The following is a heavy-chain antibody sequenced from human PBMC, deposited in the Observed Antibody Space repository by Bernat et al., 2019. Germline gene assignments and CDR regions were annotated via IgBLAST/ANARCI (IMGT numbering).Heavy chain of an antibody. CDR2: INSDGSST. D-gene: IGHD1-26*01. V-gene: IGHV3-74*01. CDR3: ARDGKWGDYYYYYGMDV. Sequence: EVQLVESGGGLVQPGGSLRLSCAASGFTFSSYWMHWVRQAPGKGLVWVSRINSDGSSTSYADSVKGRFTISRDNAKNTLYLQMNSLRAEDTAVYYCARDGKWGDYYYYYGMDVWGQGTTVTVSS. CDR1: GFTFSSYW. J-gene: IGHJ6*02.